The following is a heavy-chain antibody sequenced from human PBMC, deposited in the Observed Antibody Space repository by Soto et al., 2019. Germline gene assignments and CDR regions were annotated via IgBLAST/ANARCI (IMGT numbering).Heavy chain of an antibody. CDR1: GFTFSSYW. Sequence: EVQVVESGGGLVQPGGSLRLSCEASGFTFSSYWMTWVRQAPGKGLEWVANIKQDGSEKYYVDSVKGRFTISRDNAKNSLYLQMNSLRAEDTAVYSCARAGSNYFASWSYLPYYMDVWGKGTTVTVSS. V-gene: IGHV3-7*01. D-gene: IGHD3-10*01. CDR2: IKQDGSEK. J-gene: IGHJ6*03. CDR3: ARAGSNYFASWSYLPYYMDV.